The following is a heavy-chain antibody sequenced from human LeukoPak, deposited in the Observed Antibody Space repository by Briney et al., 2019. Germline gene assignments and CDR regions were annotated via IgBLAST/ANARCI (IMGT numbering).Heavy chain of an antibody. J-gene: IGHJ4*02. Sequence: GGSLRLSCSASGFTVSSNYMSWVRQAPGKGLEWVSVIYSGGSTYYADSVKGRFTISRDNSKNTLYLQMNSLRAEDTAVYYCARDAPHYYDSSGYHYYFDYWGQGTLVTVSS. CDR1: GFTVSSNY. CDR3: ARDAPHYYDSSGYHYYFDY. CDR2: IYSGGST. D-gene: IGHD3-22*01. V-gene: IGHV3-66*01.